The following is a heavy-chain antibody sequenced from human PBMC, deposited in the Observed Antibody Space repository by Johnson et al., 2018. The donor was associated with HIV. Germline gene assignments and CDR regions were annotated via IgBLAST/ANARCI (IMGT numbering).Heavy chain of an antibody. D-gene: IGHD6-6*01. CDR3: ARDRYSSSSGAFDI. V-gene: IGHV3-20*04. J-gene: IGHJ3*02. CDR2: IYHDGTNT. CDR1: GFTFDDYA. Sequence: MQLVESGGGVVRPGGSLRLSCAASGFTFDDYAIHWVRQAPGKGLEWVAVIYHDGTNTSYAASVKGRFTISTDNAKNSLYLQRNSLRAEDTAVYYCARDRYSSSSGAFDIWGQGTMVTVSS.